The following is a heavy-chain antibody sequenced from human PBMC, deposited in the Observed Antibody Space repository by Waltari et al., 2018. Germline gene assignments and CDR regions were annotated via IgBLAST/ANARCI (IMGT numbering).Heavy chain of an antibody. V-gene: IGHV4-39*07. CDR3: ARLKMALGSLGGGMDV. Sequence: QLQLQESGPGLVKPSETLSLTCTVSGGSISSSSYYWGWIRQPPGKGLEWIGSIDYRGSTYYNPSLKSRVTISVDTSKNQFSLKLSSVTAADTAVYYCARLKMALGSLGGGMDVWGQGTTVTVSS. D-gene: IGHD3-16*01. CDR1: GGSISSSSYY. J-gene: IGHJ6*02. CDR2: IDYRGST.